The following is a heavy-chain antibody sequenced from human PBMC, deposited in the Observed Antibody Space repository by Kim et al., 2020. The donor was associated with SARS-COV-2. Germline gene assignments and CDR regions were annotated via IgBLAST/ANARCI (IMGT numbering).Heavy chain of an antibody. D-gene: IGHD3-16*01. V-gene: IGHV3-30*04. CDR2: ISYDGSNK. CDR1: GFTFSSYA. J-gene: IGHJ4*02. CDR3: ARSLWGSAEESGNFWSDREDY. Sequence: GGSLRLSCAASGFTFSSYAMHWVRQAPGKGLEWVAVISYDGSNKYYADSVKGRFTISRDNSKNTLYLQMNSLRAEDTAVYYCARSLWGSAEESGNFWSDREDYWGQGTLVTVSS.